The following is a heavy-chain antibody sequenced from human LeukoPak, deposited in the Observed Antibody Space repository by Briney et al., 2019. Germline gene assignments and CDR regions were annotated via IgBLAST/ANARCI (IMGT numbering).Heavy chain of an antibody. J-gene: IGHJ4*02. CDR1: GYTFTGYY. CDR2: INPNSGGT. V-gene: IGHV1-2*02. CDR3: ARELPPLEKYYFDY. D-gene: IGHD3-3*01. Sequence: SMKVSCKASGYTFTGYYMHWVRQAPGQGLEWMGWINPNSGGTNYAQKFQGRVTMTRDTSISTAYMELSRLRSDDTAVYYCARELPPLEKYYFDYWGQGTLVTVSA.